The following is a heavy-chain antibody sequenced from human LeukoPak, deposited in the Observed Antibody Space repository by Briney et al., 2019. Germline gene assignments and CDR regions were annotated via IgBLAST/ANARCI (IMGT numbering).Heavy chain of an antibody. J-gene: IGHJ3*02. Sequence: PGXXLEWMGWINPNSGATTYAQKFQGRVTMTRDPSITTSYMELSRLRSDDTAVYYCARDDGHDAFDIWGQGTMVTVSS. CDR2: INPNSGAT. D-gene: IGHD5-24*01. CDR3: ARDDGHDAFDI. V-gene: IGHV1-2*02.